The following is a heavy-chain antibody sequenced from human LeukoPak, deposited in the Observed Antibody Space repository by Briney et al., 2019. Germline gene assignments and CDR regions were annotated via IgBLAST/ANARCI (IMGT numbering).Heavy chain of an antibody. V-gene: IGHV3-23*01. Sequence: PGGSLRLSCAASGFTFSSYAMSWVRQAPGKGLEWVSAISGSGGSTYYADCVKGRFTISRDNSKNTLYLQMNSLRAEDTAVYYCAKDASGYDRGGLFDYWGQGTLVTVSS. D-gene: IGHD5-12*01. CDR1: GFTFSSYA. CDR2: ISGSGGST. CDR3: AKDASGYDRGGLFDY. J-gene: IGHJ4*02.